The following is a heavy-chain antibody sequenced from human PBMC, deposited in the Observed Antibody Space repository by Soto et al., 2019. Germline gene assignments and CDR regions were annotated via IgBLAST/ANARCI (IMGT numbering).Heavy chain of an antibody. CDR3: ARWSYLDY. J-gene: IGHJ4*02. CDR2: ISGSDGKT. Sequence: QPGGSLRLSCAASGFSFGSYALSWVRQAPGKGLEWVSTISGSDGKTFYADSVKGRFSISRDTSQSTLYLQMNSLRADDTAMYYCARWSYLDYWGQGTRVTVS. CDR1: GFSFGSYA. V-gene: IGHV3-23*01. D-gene: IGHD3-3*01.